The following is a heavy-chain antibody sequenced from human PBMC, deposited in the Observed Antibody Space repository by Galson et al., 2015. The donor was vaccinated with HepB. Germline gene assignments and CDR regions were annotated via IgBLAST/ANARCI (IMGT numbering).Heavy chain of an antibody. CDR2: IIPILGIA. D-gene: IGHD2-2*01. J-gene: IGHJ4*02. CDR1: GGTFSSYA. V-gene: IGHV1-69*04. Sequence: SVKVSCKASGGTFSSYAISWVRQAPGQGLEWMGRIIPILGIANYAQKFQGRVTITADKSTSTAYMELSSLRSEDTAVYYCARDVVSFVVVPAAIYFDYWGQGTLVTVSS. CDR3: ARDVVSFVVVPAAIYFDY.